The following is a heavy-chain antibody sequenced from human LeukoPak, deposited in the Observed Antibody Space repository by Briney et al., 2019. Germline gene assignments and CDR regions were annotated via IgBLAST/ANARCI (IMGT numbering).Heavy chain of an antibody. CDR2: INHSGST. V-gene: IGHV4-34*03. Sequence: PSETLSLTCAVYGGSFSGYYWSWIRQPPGKGLEWIGEINHSGSTNYNPSLKSRVTISEDTSKNQFSLKMTSMTAADTAIYYCWLEKVVAAYFDSWGQGTPVTVSS. CDR1: GGSFSGYY. J-gene: IGHJ4*02. D-gene: IGHD2-15*01. CDR3: WLEKVVAAYFDS.